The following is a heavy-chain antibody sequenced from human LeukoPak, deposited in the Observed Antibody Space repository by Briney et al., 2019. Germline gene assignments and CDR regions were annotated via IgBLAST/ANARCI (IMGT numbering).Heavy chain of an antibody. D-gene: IGHD6-19*01. CDR3: ARMGAVAEYYYYGMDV. CDR2: INSDGSST. CDR1: GFTFRSYW. Sequence: GSLRLSCAASGFTFRSYWMHWVRQAPGKGLVWVSRINSDGSSTSYADSVKGRFTISRENAKNTLYLQMNSLRAEDTAVYYCARMGAVAEYYYYGMDVWGQGTTVTVSS. J-gene: IGHJ6*02. V-gene: IGHV3-74*01.